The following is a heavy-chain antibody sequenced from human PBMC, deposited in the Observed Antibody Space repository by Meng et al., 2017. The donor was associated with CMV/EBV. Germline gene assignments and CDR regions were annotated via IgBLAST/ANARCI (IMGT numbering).Heavy chain of an antibody. CDR1: GFTFSDYY. J-gene: IGHJ6*02. CDR2: ISSSGLSI. V-gene: IGHV3-11*01. Sequence: GESLKISCAASGFTFSDYYMTWIRQAPGKGLEWVSSISSSGLSIYYADSLKGRFTISRDNTKNSLYLQMNGLRAEDAAVYYCAKDLILPTLYGMDVWGQGTAVTVSS. CDR3: AKDLILPTLYGMDV. D-gene: IGHD3-16*01.